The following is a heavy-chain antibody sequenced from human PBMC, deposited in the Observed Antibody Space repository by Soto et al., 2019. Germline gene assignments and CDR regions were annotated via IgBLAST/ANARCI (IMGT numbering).Heavy chain of an antibody. V-gene: IGHV3-23*01. CDR3: AKQVGSYPCFDY. D-gene: IGHD3-16*01. CDR2: ISGSGGST. Sequence: GGSLRLSCAASGFTFSSYAMSWVRQAPGKVLEWVSAISGSGGSTYYADSVKGRFTISRDNSKNTLYLQMNSLRAEDTAVYYCAKQVGSYPCFDYWGQGTLVTVSS. J-gene: IGHJ4*02. CDR1: GFTFSSYA.